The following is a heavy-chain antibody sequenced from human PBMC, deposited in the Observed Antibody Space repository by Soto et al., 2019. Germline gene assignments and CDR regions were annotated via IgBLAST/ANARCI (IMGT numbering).Heavy chain of an antibody. CDR3: ARLENFWSGYYYYYYMDV. V-gene: IGHV3-21*01. D-gene: IGHD3-3*01. CDR2: ISSSSSYI. CDR1: GFTFSSYS. J-gene: IGHJ6*03. Sequence: GGSLRLSCAASGFTFSSYSMNWVRQAPGKGLEWVSSISSSSSYIYYADSVKGRFTISRDNAKNSLYLQMNSLRAEDTAVYYCARLENFWSGYYYYYYMDVWGKGTTVTVSS.